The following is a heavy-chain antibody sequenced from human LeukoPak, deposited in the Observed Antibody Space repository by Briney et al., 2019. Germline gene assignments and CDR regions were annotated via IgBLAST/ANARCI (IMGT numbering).Heavy chain of an antibody. Sequence: SQTLSLTCAISGDSVSSNSAAWNWIRQSPSRGLEWLGRTYYRSKWYNDYAESVKSRITINPDTPKNQFSLQLNSVTPEDTAVYYCARALGQITMVRGAVYYYYMDVWGKGTTVTVSS. CDR3: ARALGQITMVRGAVYYYYMDV. CDR2: TYYRSKWYN. V-gene: IGHV6-1*01. CDR1: GDSVSSNSAA. D-gene: IGHD3-10*01. J-gene: IGHJ6*03.